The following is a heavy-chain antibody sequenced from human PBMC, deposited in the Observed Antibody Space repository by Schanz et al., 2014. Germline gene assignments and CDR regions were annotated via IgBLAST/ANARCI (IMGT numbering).Heavy chain of an antibody. D-gene: IGHD3-10*01. CDR1: GFGFSSYS. CDR3: ARWFLIRGVILDS. V-gene: IGHV3-23*04. Sequence: EVQLVESGGDLVQPGGSLRLSCSASGFGFSSYSMNWVRQAPGKGLEWVSAISASGGTTYYADSVKGRFTISRDNSKNTLYLQMNSLRADDTAMYYCARWFLIRGVILDSWGQGTLVTVSS. CDR2: ISASGGTT. J-gene: IGHJ4*02.